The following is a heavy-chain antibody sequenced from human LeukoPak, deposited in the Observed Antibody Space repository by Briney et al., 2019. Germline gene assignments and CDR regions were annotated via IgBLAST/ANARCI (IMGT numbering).Heavy chain of an antibody. CDR3: IRSRSGSYGYFDY. Sequence: GGSLRLSCAAYGFTFSNYWMHWVRQAPGKGLVWVSRISPDGSSTSYGDSVKGRFTISRDNAKNTVYLQMNSLRAEDTAVYYCIRSRSGSYGYFDYWGQGTLVTVSS. CDR1: GFTFSNYW. D-gene: IGHD3-10*01. J-gene: IGHJ4*02. V-gene: IGHV3-74*01. CDR2: ISPDGSST.